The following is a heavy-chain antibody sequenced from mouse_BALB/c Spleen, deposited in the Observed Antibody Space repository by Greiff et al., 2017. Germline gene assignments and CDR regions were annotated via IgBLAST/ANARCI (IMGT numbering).Heavy chain of an antibody. CDR2: IDPENGDT. V-gene: IGHV14-4*02. Sequence: EVQLKQSGAELVRSGASVKLSCTASGFNIKDYYMHWVKQRPEQGLEWIGWIDPENGDTEYAPKFQGKATMTADTSSNTAYLQLSSLTSEDTAVYYCNGRLLPYAMDYWGQGTSVTVSS. D-gene: IGHD2-3*01. CDR1: GFNIKDYY. CDR3: NGRLLPYAMDY. J-gene: IGHJ4*01.